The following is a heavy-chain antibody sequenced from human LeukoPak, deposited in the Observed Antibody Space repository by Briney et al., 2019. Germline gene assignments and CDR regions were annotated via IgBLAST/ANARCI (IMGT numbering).Heavy chain of an antibody. CDR1: GFTFSSYG. Sequence: PGGSLRLSCAASGFTFSSYGMHWVRQAPGKGLEWVAFIRYDGSNKYYADPVKGRFTISRDNSKNTLYLQMNSLRAEDTAVYYCARGAIRYYYDSSGNFDYWGQGTLVTVSS. CDR2: IRYDGSNK. V-gene: IGHV3-30*02. J-gene: IGHJ4*02. D-gene: IGHD3-22*01. CDR3: ARGAIRYYYDSSGNFDY.